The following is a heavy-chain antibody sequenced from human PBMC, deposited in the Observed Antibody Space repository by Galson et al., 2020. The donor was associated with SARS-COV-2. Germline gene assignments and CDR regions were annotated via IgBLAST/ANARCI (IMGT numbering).Heavy chain of an antibody. CDR1: GFTFSGYA. CDR3: NYYDSSGYPYYYYGMDV. CDR2: ISGSGGST. J-gene: IGHJ6*02. D-gene: IGHD3-22*01. V-gene: IGHV3-23*01. Sequence: GESLKISCAASGFTFSGYAMSWVRQAPGKGLEWVSAISGSGGSTYYADSVKGRFTISRDNSKNTLYLQMDSLRAEDTAVYYCNYYDSSGYPYYYYGMDVWGQGTTVTVSS.